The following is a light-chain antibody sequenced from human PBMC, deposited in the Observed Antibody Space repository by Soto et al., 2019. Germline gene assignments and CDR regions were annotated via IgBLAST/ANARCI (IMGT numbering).Light chain of an antibody. Sequence: QSALTQPPSASGSPGQSVTISCTGTSSDVGAYNYVSWYQQHPGKAPKLMIYEVSKRPSGVPDRFSGSKSGNTAYLTVSGLQAEDEADYYCSSYAGSNNVLFGGGTKLTVL. V-gene: IGLV2-8*01. J-gene: IGLJ2*01. CDR1: SSDVGAYNY. CDR3: SSYAGSNNVL. CDR2: EVS.